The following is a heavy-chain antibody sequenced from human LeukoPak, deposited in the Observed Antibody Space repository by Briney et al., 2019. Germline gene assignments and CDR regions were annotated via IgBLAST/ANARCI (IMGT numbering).Heavy chain of an antibody. V-gene: IGHV3-48*01. D-gene: IGHD3-22*01. J-gene: IGHJ4*02. CDR1: GFTFSSYS. CDR3: ARDLTYYYDSSGYPLDY. CDR2: ISSSSTI. Sequence: PGGSLRLSCAASGFTFSSYSMNWVRQAPGKGLEWVSYISSSSTIYYADSVKGRFTISRDNAKNSLYLQMNSLRAEDTAVYYCARDLTYYYDSSGYPLDYWGQGTLVTVSS.